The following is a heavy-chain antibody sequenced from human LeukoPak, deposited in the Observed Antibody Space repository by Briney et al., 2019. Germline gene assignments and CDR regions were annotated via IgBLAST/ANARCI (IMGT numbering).Heavy chain of an antibody. CDR2: IYPGDSDT. CDR3: ARMYYYDSSGYYSNDAFDI. D-gene: IGHD3-22*01. V-gene: IGHV5-51*01. Sequence: GESLKISCKGSGYSFTSYWIGWVRQMPGKGLEWMGIIYPGDSDTRYSPSFQGQVTISADKSISTAYLQWSSLKASDTAMYYCARMYYYDSSGYYSNDAFDIWGQGTMVTVSS. CDR1: GYSFTSYW. J-gene: IGHJ3*02.